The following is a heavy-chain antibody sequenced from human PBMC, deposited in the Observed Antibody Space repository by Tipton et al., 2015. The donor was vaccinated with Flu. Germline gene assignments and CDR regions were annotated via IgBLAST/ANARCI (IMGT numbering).Heavy chain of an antibody. J-gene: IGHJ4*02. CDR3: ARELVVVATIDY. CDR2: IYYSGST. Sequence: LRLSCTVSGGSISSGGYYWSWIRQHPGKGLEWIGYIYYSGSTYYNPSLKSRVTISVDTSKNQFSLKLSSVTAADTAVYYCARELVVVATIDYWGQGTLVTVSP. V-gene: IGHV4-31*03. CDR1: GGSISSGGYY. D-gene: IGHD2-15*01.